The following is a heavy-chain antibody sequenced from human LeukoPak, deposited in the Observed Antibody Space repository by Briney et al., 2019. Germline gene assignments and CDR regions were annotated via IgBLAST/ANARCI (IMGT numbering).Heavy chain of an antibody. CDR2: IYPGHSDT. V-gene: IGHV5-51*01. Sequence: GESLKISCKGSGYSFTNYWIGWARQMPGKGPEWMGIIYPGHSDTRYSPSFQGQVTISADKSISTAYLQWSSLKASDTAMYYCARHLRLWQNWFDPWGQGTLVTVSS. D-gene: IGHD5-18*01. J-gene: IGHJ5*02. CDR3: ARHLRLWQNWFDP. CDR1: GYSFTNYW.